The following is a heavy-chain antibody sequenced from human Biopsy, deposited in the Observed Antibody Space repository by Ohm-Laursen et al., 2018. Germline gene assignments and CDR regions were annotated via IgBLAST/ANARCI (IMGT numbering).Heavy chain of an antibody. D-gene: IGHD6-19*01. V-gene: IGHV1-2*02. J-gene: IGHJ4*02. CDR3: ALQSVAQMKNFDY. CDR1: GFSFTGYY. CDR2: ISPKSGGT. Sequence: ESSVKVSCKSSGFSFTGYYIHWVRQAPGQGLEWMGWISPKSGGTNYAQKFQGNITMTKNTSMSTAYMEMSRLRSDDTAVYYCALQSVAQMKNFDYWGQGTLVTVSP.